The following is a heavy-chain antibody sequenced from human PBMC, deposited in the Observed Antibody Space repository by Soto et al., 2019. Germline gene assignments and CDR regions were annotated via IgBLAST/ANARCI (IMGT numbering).Heavy chain of an antibody. CDR2: ISGSSAYI. J-gene: IGHJ3*02. Sequence: EVQLVESGGGLVKPGGSLRLSCAASGFTFTSYSMNWVRQAPGKGLEWVSSISGSSAYIYYADSVKGRFTISRDNAKNSLYLQMNRLRAEDTAVYYCAGQKDAFHIWGQGTMVTVSS. V-gene: IGHV3-21*01. CDR3: AGQKDAFHI. CDR1: GFTFTSYS.